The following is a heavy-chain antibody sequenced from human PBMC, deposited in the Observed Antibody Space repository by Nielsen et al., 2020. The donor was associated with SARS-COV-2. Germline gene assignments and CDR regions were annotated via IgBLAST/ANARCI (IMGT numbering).Heavy chain of an antibody. CDR1: GFSFYNYA. Sequence: GESLKISCSASGFSFYNYAMHWVRQAPGKGLQHVSAIANNGGDTYYGDSVKGRFTISRDNSKNTLYLQMSSLGTEDTALYYCVKGPGPSSGWSAFFENWGQGTLVTVSS. CDR3: VKGPGPSSGWSAFFEN. J-gene: IGHJ4*02. CDR2: IANNGGDT. D-gene: IGHD6-19*01. V-gene: IGHV3-64D*09.